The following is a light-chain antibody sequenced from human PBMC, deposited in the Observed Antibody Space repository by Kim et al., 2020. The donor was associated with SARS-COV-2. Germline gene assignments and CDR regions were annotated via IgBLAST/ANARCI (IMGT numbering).Light chain of an antibody. J-gene: IGLJ2*01. V-gene: IGLV3-19*01. CDR3: QSRNSGGNVV. CDR2: GSN. CDR1: SLRSYY. Sequence: SSELTQDPAVSVALGQTVRNTCQGDSLRSYYATWYQQKPRQAPVLVIYGSNNRPSGIPDRFSGSTSGNTASLTISGAQAEDEADFYCQSRNSGGNVVFGGGTQLTVL.